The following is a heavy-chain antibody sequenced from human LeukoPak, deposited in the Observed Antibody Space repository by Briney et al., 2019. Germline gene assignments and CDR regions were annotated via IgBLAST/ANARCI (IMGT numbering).Heavy chain of an antibody. V-gene: IGHV3-48*01. CDR3: ARDRCSSTSCSPYWYFDL. CDR1: GFTFSSYA. Sequence: GGSLRLSCAASGFTFSSYAMHWVRQAPGKGLEWVSYISSSSSTIYYADSVKGRFTISRDNAKNSLYLQMNSLRAEDTAVYYCARDRCSSTSCSPYWYFDLWGRGTLVTVSS. D-gene: IGHD2-2*01. CDR2: ISSSSSTI. J-gene: IGHJ2*01.